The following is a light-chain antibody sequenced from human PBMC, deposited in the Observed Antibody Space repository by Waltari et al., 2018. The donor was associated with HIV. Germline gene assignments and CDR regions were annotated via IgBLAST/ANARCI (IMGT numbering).Light chain of an antibody. Sequence: EIQLTQSPYTLSASVGDRVTITCRARHSISSWFALYQQKPVKAPKLLLYKASSLKSGVPSRFSVSGSGTGFTLTISILQPDDFATYDCQQYHSNTGITFGQGTRLETK. J-gene: IGKJ5*01. CDR2: KAS. CDR1: HSISSW. CDR3: QQYHSNTGIT. V-gene: IGKV1-5*03.